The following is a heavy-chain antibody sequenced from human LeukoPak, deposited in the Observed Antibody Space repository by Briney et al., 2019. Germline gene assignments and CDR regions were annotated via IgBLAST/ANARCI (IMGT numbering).Heavy chain of an antibody. D-gene: IGHD3-9*01. J-gene: IGHJ3*02. CDR3: ARVRDILTGYYRDAFDI. CDR1: GYTLTSYG. CDR2: ISAYNGNT. Sequence: GASVKVSCKASGYTLTSYGISWVRQAPGQGLEWMGWISAYNGNTNYAQKLQGRVTMTTDTSTSTAYMELRSLRSDDTAVYYCARVRDILTGYYRDAFDIWGQGTMVTVSS. V-gene: IGHV1-18*01.